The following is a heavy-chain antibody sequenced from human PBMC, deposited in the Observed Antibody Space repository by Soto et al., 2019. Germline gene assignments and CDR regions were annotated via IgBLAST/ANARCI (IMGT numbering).Heavy chain of an antibody. V-gene: IGHV4-4*02. D-gene: IGHD6-13*01. CDR1: CGSISSSNW. Sequence: SETLSVTCAVSCGSISSSNWWSWVRQPPGKGLEWIGEIYHSGSTNYNPSLKSRVTISVDKSKNQFSLKLSSVTAADTAVYYCARAAMGGSSWPFDYWGQGTLVTVSS. CDR3: ARAAMGGSSWPFDY. J-gene: IGHJ4*02. CDR2: IYHSGST.